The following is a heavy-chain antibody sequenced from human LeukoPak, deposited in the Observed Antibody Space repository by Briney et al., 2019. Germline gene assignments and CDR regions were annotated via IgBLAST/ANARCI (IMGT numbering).Heavy chain of an antibody. D-gene: IGHD6-13*01. J-gene: IGHJ4*02. CDR1: GYTFTRFD. CDR3: ASSRNGAGSSSGSDY. V-gene: IGHV1-8*01. CDR2: MNPNSGNT. Sequence: GASVKVSCKASGYTFTRFDINWVRQATGQGLEWMGWMNPNSGNTGCAQKFQGRVTMTRNTSITTAYMELSSLRSEDTAVYYCASSRNGAGSSSGSDYTGPGTLVSVSS.